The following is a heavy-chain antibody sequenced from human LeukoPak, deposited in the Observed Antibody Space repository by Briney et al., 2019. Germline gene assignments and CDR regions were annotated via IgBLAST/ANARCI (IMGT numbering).Heavy chain of an antibody. CDR3: ARTDAQDTAMEDY. J-gene: IGHJ4*02. CDR1: GGSFSGYY. Sequence: SSETLSLTCAVYGGSFSGYYWSWIRQPPGKGLEWIGEINHSGSTNYNPSLKSRVTISVDTSKNQFSLKLSSVTAADTAVYYCARTDAQDTAMEDYWGQGTLVTVSS. D-gene: IGHD5-18*01. CDR2: INHSGST. V-gene: IGHV4-34*01.